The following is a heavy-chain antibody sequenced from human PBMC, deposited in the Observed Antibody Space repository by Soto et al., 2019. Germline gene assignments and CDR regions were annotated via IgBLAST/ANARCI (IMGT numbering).Heavy chain of an antibody. CDR1: GFPFSNYG. CDR3: ARDDEYSGNGMDV. J-gene: IGHJ6*02. V-gene: IGHV3-33*01. D-gene: IGHD3-10*01. CDR2: ILNDGSNR. Sequence: QVQLVESGGGVVQPGRSLRLSCAASGFPFSNYGMHWVRQAPGKGLEWVAVILNDGSNRYHADSVKDRFTISRDNSKNTLYLQMNSLRAEDTAVYYCARDDEYSGNGMDVWGQGTTVTVS.